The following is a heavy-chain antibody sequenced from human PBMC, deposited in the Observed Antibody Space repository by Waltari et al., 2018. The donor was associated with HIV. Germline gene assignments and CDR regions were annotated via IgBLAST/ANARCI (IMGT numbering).Heavy chain of an antibody. V-gene: IGHV4-39*01. CDR3: ARGGSIFGVVIAFDY. D-gene: IGHD3-3*01. J-gene: IGHJ4*02. Sequence: QLQLQESGPGLVKPSETLSLTCTVSGGSISSSSYYWGWIRQPPGKGLEWIGSIYYSGSTYYNPSRKSRVTISVDTSKNQFSLKLSSVTAADTAVYYCARGGSIFGVVIAFDYWGQGTLVTVSS. CDR2: IYYSGST. CDR1: GGSISSSSYY.